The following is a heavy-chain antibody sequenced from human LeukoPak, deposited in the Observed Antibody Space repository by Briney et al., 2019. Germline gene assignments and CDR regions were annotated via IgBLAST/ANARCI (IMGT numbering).Heavy chain of an antibody. CDR3: ARDRVGGSYSPPPFDY. CDR2: INPNSGGT. Sequence: ASVKVSCKASGYTFTGYYMHWVRQAPGQGLEWMGWINPNSGGTNYAQKLQGRVTMTTDTSTSTAYMELRSLRSDDTAVYYCARDRVGGSYSPPPFDYWGQGTLVTVSS. CDR1: GYTFTGYY. D-gene: IGHD1-26*01. V-gene: IGHV1-2*02. J-gene: IGHJ4*02.